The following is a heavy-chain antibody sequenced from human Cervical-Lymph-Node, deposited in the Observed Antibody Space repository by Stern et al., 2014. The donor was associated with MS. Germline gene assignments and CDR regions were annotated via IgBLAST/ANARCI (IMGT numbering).Heavy chain of an antibody. J-gene: IGHJ2*01. V-gene: IGHV3-11*01. Sequence: VQLLESGGDLVKPGGSLRLSCAASGFTFSDYYMSWIRQAPGKGLEWISYISSVGTSISYADSVKGRFTISRDNAKNTLYLQMDRLRTDDTAVYYCTRRWYFDLWGRGTLVTVSS. CDR3: TRRWYFDL. CDR1: GFTFSDYY. CDR2: ISSVGTSI.